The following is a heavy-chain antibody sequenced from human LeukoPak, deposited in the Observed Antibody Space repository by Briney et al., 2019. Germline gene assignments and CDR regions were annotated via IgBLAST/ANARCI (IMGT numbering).Heavy chain of an antibody. CDR1: GGSFSGYY. Sequence: PSETLSLTCAVYGGSFSGYYWSWIRQPPGKGLEWIGEINHSGSTNYNPSLKSRVTISVDTSKNQFSLKLNSVTAADTAVYYCARAPLWFGDPYFDFWGQGMLVTVSS. D-gene: IGHD3-10*01. CDR3: ARAPLWFGDPYFDF. CDR2: INHSGST. V-gene: IGHV4-34*01. J-gene: IGHJ4*02.